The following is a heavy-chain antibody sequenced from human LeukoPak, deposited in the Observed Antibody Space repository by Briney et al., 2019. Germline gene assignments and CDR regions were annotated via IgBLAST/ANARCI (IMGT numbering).Heavy chain of an antibody. Sequence: ASVKVSCKASGYTFTSYAMNWVRQAPGQGLEWMGWINTNTGNPTYAQGFTGRFVFSLDTSVSTAYLQISSLKAEDTAVYYCARKKDSMTLDAFDIRGQGTMVTVSS. CDR3: ARKKDSMTLDAFDI. D-gene: IGHD2/OR15-2a*01. CDR2: INTNTGNP. V-gene: IGHV7-4-1*02. J-gene: IGHJ3*02. CDR1: GYTFTSYA.